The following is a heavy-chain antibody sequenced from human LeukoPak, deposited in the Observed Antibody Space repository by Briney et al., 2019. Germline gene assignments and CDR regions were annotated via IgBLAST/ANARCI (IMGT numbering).Heavy chain of an antibody. Sequence: EASVKVSCKASGYTFTGYYMHWVRQAPGQGLEWMGWINPNSGGTYYAQKFQGRVTMTSDTSISTAYMELSRLRSDNTAVYYCARGQSEGSPYYYYYYYMDVWGKGTTVTVSS. CDR1: GYTFTGYY. CDR3: ARGQSEGSPYYYYYYYMDV. V-gene: IGHV1-2*02. CDR2: INPNSGGT. J-gene: IGHJ6*03.